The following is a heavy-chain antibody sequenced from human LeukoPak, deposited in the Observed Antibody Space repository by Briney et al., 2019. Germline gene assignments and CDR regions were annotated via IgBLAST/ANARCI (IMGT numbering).Heavy chain of an antibody. J-gene: IGHJ4*02. D-gene: IGHD2-2*01. Sequence: GGSLRLSCAASGFTFSSYAMYWVRQAPGKGLEWVSAVSGSGGSTYYADSVKGRFTISRDNSKNTLYLQVNSLRAADTAVYYCAKTIRDQLLCSTDYWGQGTLVTVSS. V-gene: IGHV3-23*01. CDR1: GFTFSSYA. CDR2: VSGSGGST. CDR3: AKTIRDQLLCSTDY.